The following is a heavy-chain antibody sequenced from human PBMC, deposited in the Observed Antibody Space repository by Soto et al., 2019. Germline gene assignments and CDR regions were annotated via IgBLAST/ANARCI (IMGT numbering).Heavy chain of an antibody. V-gene: IGHV5-51*01. J-gene: IGHJ4*02. Sequence: GESLKISCKGSGYSFTSYWIGWVRQMPGKGLEWMGIIYPGDSDTRYSPSFQGQVTISADKSISTAYLQWSSLKASDTAMYYCARRNVGFDSSSCLYYFDYWGQGTLVTVSS. CDR3: ARRNVGFDSSSCLYYFDY. D-gene: IGHD6-13*01. CDR1: GYSFTSYW. CDR2: IYPGDSDT.